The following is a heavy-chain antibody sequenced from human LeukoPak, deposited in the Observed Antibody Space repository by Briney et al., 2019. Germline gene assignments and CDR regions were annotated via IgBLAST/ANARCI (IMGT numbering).Heavy chain of an antibody. J-gene: IGHJ6*03. Sequence: GGTLRLSCAASGFSFNDHTMHWVRHAPGKGLEWVSLISWDAGSTYYADSVKGRFTISRDNIKNSLYLQMNSLRTEDTALYYCAKDARYCGATTCYLGGYYYYMDVWGKGTTVTVSS. CDR1: GFSFNDHT. CDR2: ISWDAGST. CDR3: AKDARYCGATTCYLGGYYYYMDV. D-gene: IGHD2-2*01. V-gene: IGHV3-43*01.